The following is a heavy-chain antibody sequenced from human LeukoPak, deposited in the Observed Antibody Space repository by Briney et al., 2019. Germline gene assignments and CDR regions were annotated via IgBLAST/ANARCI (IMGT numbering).Heavy chain of an antibody. Sequence: GGSLRLSCEASGFAFRSYGMHWVRQAPGKGLEWVAVMSSDGSTKYHSDSVKGRFTISRDNPENTLYLQMNSRRVEDTAVYYCAKDGRECSGETCRSYYYHYGMDVWGRGTTVTVSS. J-gene: IGHJ6*02. CDR1: GFAFRSYG. CDR3: AKDGRECSGETCRSYYYHYGMDV. CDR2: MSSDGSTK. V-gene: IGHV3-30*02. D-gene: IGHD2-15*01.